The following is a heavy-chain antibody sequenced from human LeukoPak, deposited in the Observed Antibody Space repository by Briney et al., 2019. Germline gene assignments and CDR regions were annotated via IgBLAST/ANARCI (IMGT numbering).Heavy chain of an antibody. D-gene: IGHD3-22*01. CDR1: GGSISSYH. CDR3: ARDAGYYDSSGYYYYYMDV. V-gene: IGHV4-59*01. Sequence: PSETLSLTCTVSGGSISSYHWSWIRQPPGKGLEWIGYIYYSGSTNYNPSLKSRVTISVDTSKNQFSLKLSSVTAADTAVYYCARDAGYYDSSGYYYYYMDVWGKGTTVTISS. J-gene: IGHJ6*03. CDR2: IYYSGST.